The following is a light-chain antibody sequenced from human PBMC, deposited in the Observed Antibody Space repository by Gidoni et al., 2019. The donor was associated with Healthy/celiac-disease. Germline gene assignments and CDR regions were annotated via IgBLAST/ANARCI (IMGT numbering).Light chain of an antibody. V-gene: IGLV2-23*02. CDR3: CSYAGSSTYV. J-gene: IGLJ1*01. CDR1: SIDVGSYDL. CDR2: EVT. Sequence: QSALTQPASVSGSPGQSITISCTRTSIDVGSYDLFSWYQQHPGKAPKLMIYEVTARPSGVSNRFSGSKSGNTASLTISGLQAEDEADYYCCSYAGSSTYVFGTGTKVTVL.